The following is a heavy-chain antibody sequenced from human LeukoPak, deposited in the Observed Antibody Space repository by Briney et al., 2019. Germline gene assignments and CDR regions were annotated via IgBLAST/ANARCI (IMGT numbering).Heavy chain of an antibody. CDR2: INTNTGNP. J-gene: IGHJ6*03. CDR3: AREASQLRFLEWLLLDEFSPSPYYYYMDV. Sequence: ASVKVSCKASGYTFTSYAMNWVRQAPGQGLEWMGWINTNTGNPTYAQGFTGRFVFSLDTSVSTAYLQISSLKAEDTAVYYCAREASQLRFLEWLLLDEFSPSPYYYYMDVWGKGTTVTVSS. V-gene: IGHV7-4-1*02. D-gene: IGHD3-3*01. CDR1: GYTFTSYA.